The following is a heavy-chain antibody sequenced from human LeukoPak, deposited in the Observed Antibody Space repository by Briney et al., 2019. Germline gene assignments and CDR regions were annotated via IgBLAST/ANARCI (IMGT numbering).Heavy chain of an antibody. CDR3: ARAGSDYDFWSGYYYYMDV. Sequence: QPGGSLRLSCAASGFTFSSYWMYWVRHAPGKGLVWVSRIKTDGSSISYADSVKGRFTISRDNAKNTLYLQMNSLRAEDTAVYYCARAGSDYDFWSGYYYYMDVWGKGTTVTVSS. CDR2: IKTDGSSI. CDR1: GFTFSSYW. D-gene: IGHD3-3*01. J-gene: IGHJ6*03. V-gene: IGHV3-74*01.